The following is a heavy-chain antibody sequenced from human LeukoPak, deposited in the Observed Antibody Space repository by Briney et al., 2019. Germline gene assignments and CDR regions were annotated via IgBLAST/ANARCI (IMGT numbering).Heavy chain of an antibody. CDR3: ERGSKIRGVIPEGEFDY. V-gene: IGHV3-30*04. CDR1: GFTFSHFA. CDR2: ISYDGKKT. D-gene: IGHD3-10*01. Sequence: GGSLRLSCEASGFTFSHFAMHWVRQAPGKGLEWVAVISYDGKKTYYADSVKGRFTLSRDDSQNTVYLQMNSLRDDDTALYYCERGSKIRGVIPEGEFDYWGQGTLVTVSS. J-gene: IGHJ4*02.